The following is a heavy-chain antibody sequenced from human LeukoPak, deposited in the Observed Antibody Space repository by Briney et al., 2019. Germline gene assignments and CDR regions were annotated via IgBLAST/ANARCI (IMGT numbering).Heavy chain of an antibody. D-gene: IGHD6-19*01. CDR3: AKTTFGYSSGRSPGWPIDY. Sequence: GGSLRLSCAASEFTFRDYAMSWVRQAPEKGLEWVSIISGSGGSTNYADSVKGRFTISRDNSKNTLYLQMNSLRAEDTALYYCAKTTFGYSSGRSPGWPIDYWGQGTVVTVSS. J-gene: IGHJ4*02. CDR2: ISGSGGST. CDR1: EFTFRDYA. V-gene: IGHV3-23*01.